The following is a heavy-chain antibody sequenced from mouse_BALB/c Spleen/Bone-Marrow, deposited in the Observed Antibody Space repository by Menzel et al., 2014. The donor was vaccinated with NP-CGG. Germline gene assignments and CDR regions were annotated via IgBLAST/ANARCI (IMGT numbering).Heavy chain of an antibody. J-gene: IGHJ3*01. Sequence: VQLQQSGAELVKPGASVKLSCTASGFNIKDTYMHWVKQRPEQGLEWIGRIDPANGNTKYDPKFQGKATITADTSSNTAYLQLSSLTSEDTAVYYCAFYYYGSSLFAYWGQGTLVTVFA. CDR1: GFNIKDTY. CDR2: IDPANGNT. D-gene: IGHD1-1*01. V-gene: IGHV14-3*02. CDR3: AFYYYGSSLFAY.